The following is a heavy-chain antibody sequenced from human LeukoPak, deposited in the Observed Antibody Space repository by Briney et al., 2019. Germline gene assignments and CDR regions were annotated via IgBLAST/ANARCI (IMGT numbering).Heavy chain of an antibody. D-gene: IGHD5-12*01. Sequence: QTGGSPRPSCAASGFTFSRYWMPWVRQAPGKGLVWVSRINSDGSSTSYADSVKGRFTISRDNAKNTLYLQMNSLRAEDTAVYYCARGHIVASNGFADWGQGTLVTVSS. CDR3: ARGHIVASNGFAD. V-gene: IGHV3-74*01. J-gene: IGHJ4*02. CDR2: INSDGSST. CDR1: GFTFSRYW.